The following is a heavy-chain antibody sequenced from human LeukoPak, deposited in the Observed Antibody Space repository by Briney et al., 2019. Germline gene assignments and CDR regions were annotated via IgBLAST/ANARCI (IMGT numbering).Heavy chain of an antibody. D-gene: IGHD3-3*01. CDR2: IKQDGSEK. Sequence: GGSLRLSCVASGFTFSNYSMNWVRQAPGKGLEWVANIKQDGSEKYYVDSVKGRFTISRDNAKNSLYLQMNSLRAEDTAVYYCARGYYDFWSGYYFDYWGQGTLVTVSS. V-gene: IGHV3-7*04. CDR3: ARGYYDFWSGYYFDY. CDR1: GFTFSNYS. J-gene: IGHJ4*02.